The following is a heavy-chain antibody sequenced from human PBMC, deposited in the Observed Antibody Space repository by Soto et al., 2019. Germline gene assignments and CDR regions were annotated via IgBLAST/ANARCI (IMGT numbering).Heavy chain of an antibody. V-gene: IGHV3-30*03. CDR2: ISYDGSNK. D-gene: IGHD3-22*01. CDR3: ARDVDYYDSSGYYSGAFDI. CDR1: GFTFSSYG. J-gene: IGHJ3*02. Sequence: GGSLRLSCAASGFTFSSYGMHWVRQAPGKGLEWVAVISYDGSNKYYADSVKGRFTISRDNAKNSLYLQMNSLRDEDTAVYYCARDVDYYDSSGYYSGAFDIWGQGTMVTVSS.